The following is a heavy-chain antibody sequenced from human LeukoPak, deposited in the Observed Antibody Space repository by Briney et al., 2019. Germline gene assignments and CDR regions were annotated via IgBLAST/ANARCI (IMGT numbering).Heavy chain of an antibody. V-gene: IGHV3-23*01. CDR1: GFTFSNFA. CDR3: AKMVHTEQWLVPFDY. Sequence: GGSLRLSCAASGFTFSNFAMNWVRQAPGKGLEWVSTISGSGGSTYYADSAKGRFTISRDNSKNTLYLQMNSLRAEDTAVYYCAKMVHTEQWLVPFDYWGQGTLVTVSS. J-gene: IGHJ4*02. D-gene: IGHD6-19*01. CDR2: ISGSGGST.